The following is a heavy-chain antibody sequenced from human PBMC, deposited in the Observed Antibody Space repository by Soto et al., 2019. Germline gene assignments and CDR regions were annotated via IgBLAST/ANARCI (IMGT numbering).Heavy chain of an antibody. CDR3: ARPPRTAVAVYFDY. V-gene: IGHV3-30-3*01. Sequence: GGSLRLSCAASGFTFSSCAMHWVRQAPGKGLEWVAVISYDGSNKYYADSVKGRFTISRDNSKNTLYLQMNSLRAEDTAVYYCARPPRTAVAVYFDYWGQGTLVTVSS. J-gene: IGHJ4*02. D-gene: IGHD6-19*01. CDR2: ISYDGSNK. CDR1: GFTFSSCA.